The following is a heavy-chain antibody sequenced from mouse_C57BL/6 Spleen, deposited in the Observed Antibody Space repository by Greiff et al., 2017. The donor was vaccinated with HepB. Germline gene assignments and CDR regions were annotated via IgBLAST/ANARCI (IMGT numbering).Heavy chain of an antibody. D-gene: IGHD2-5*01. V-gene: IGHV14-1*01. J-gene: IGHJ2*01. Sequence: PEQGLEWIGRIDPEDGDTEYAPKFQGKATMTADTSSNTAYLQLSSLTSEDTAGYYCTRSNFYFDYWGQGTTLTVSS. CDR2: IDPEDGDT. CDR3: TRSNFYFDY.